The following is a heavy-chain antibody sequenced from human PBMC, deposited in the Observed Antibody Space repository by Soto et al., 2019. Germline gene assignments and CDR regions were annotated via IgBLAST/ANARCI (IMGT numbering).Heavy chain of an antibody. J-gene: IGHJ4*02. CDR2: MSYDGSNA. V-gene: IGHV3-30*18. Sequence: QVQLVESGGGVVQPGRSLRLSCAASGFTFSHYAMHWVRQAPGKGLEWVALMSYDGSNAYYADSVKGRFTISRDNSKNTLYLQMHSLRAEDTAVYYCAKDGSHNFDYWGQGTLVTVSS. CDR3: AKDGSHNFDY. CDR1: GFTFSHYA. D-gene: IGHD1-26*01.